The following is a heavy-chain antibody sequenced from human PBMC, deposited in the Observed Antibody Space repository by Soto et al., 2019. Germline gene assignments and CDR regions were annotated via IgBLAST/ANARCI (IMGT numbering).Heavy chain of an antibody. V-gene: IGHV1-3*01. CDR1: GYTFTSYA. CDR3: ALEGTVATRYYDILTGYPDY. Sequence: ASVKVSCKASGYTFTSYAMHWVRQAPAQRLEWMVWINAGNGNTKYSQKFQGRVTITRDTSASTAYMELSSLRSEDTAVYYFALEGTVATRYYDILTGYPDYWGQGTLVTVSS. D-gene: IGHD3-9*01. J-gene: IGHJ4*02. CDR2: INAGNGNT.